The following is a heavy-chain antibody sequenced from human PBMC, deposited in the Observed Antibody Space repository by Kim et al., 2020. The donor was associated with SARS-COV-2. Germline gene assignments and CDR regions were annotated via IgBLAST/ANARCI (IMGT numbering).Heavy chain of an antibody. Sequence: GGSLRLSCAASGFTVSSNYMSWVRQAPGKGLEWVSVIYSGGSTYYADSVKGRFTISRHNSKNTLYLQMNSLRAEDTAVYYCARDELRGPYYYGMDVWGQGTTVTVSS. V-gene: IGHV3-53*04. J-gene: IGHJ6*02. CDR2: IYSGGST. CDR3: ARDELRGPYYYGMDV. CDR1: GFTVSSNY. D-gene: IGHD1-7*01.